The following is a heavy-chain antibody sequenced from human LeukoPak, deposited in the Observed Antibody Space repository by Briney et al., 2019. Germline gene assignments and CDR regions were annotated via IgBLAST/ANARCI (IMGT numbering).Heavy chain of an antibody. CDR2: IFYTWGT. Sequence: PSETLSLTCTASGGSISNKNDYWGWIRQSPGKGLECLTRIFYTWGTYYNPLLHSRVPISVDTSKNQFSLKLTSVTAADTATYYCTRHHFDYIWGKHPEDSWGQGTLLTVSS. V-gene: IGHV4-39*01. J-gene: IGHJ5*02. D-gene: IGHD3-16*01. CDR3: TRHHFDYIWGKHPEDS. CDR1: GGSISNKNDY.